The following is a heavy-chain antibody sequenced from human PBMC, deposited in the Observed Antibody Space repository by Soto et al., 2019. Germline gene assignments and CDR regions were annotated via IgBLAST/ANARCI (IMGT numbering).Heavy chain of an antibody. D-gene: IGHD3-9*01. Sequence: PGGSLRLSCAASGFSVTTNYMSWVRQAPGKGLEWVSAISGSGGSTYYADSVKGRFTISRDNSKNTLYLQMNSLRAEDTAVYYCAKRADWVVFDYWGQGTLVTVSS. CDR3: AKRADWVVFDY. J-gene: IGHJ4*02. CDR1: GFSVTTNY. CDR2: ISGSGGST. V-gene: IGHV3-23*01.